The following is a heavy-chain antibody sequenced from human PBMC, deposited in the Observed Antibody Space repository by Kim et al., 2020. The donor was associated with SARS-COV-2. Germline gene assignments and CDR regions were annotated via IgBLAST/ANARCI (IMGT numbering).Heavy chain of an antibody. V-gene: IGHV4-39*07. J-gene: IGHJ4*02. CDR1: GGSISSSSYY. Sequence: SETLSLTCTVSGGSISSSSYYWGWIRQPPGKGLEWIGSIYYSGSTYYNPSLKSRVTISVDTSKNQFSLKLSSVTAADTAVYYCARGAYDYGDYDYWGQGTLVTVSS. CDR3: ARGAYDYGDYDY. CDR2: IYYSGST. D-gene: IGHD4-17*01.